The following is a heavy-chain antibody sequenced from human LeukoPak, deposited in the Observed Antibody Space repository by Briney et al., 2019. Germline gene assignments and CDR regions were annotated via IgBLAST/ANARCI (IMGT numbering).Heavy chain of an antibody. D-gene: IGHD4-17*01. J-gene: IGHJ1*01. V-gene: IGHV3-21*01. CDR1: GFTFSSYS. CDR3: ARDARSYGDTEYFQH. CDR2: ISSSSSYI. Sequence: NPAGSLRLSCAASGFTFSSYSMNWVRQAPGKGLEWVSSISSSSSYIYYADSVKGRFTISRDNAKNSLYLQMNSLRAEDTAVYYCARDARSYGDTEYFQHWGQGTLVTVSS.